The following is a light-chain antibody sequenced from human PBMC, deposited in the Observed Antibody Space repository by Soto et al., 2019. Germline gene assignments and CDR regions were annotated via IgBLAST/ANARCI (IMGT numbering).Light chain of an antibody. CDR1: QSVSSN. CDR3: QQYIRWPLT. Sequence: EIVLTHSPATLSVSAWERSTLSGGASQSVSSNLAWYQQKPGQAPSLLIYGASTRATGTPARFSGSGSGTEFTLTISSLQSEDFAVYYCQQYIRWPLTFGGGTKVDIK. J-gene: IGKJ4*01. CDR2: GAS. V-gene: IGKV3-15*01.